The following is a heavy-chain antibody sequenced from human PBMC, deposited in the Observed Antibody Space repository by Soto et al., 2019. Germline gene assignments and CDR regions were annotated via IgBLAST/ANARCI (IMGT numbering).Heavy chain of an antibody. J-gene: IGHJ4*02. CDR2: FSGGSGAI. CDR3: ARWNGFGDS. V-gene: IGHV3-23*01. D-gene: IGHD1-1*01. Sequence: GGSLRLSCAVSGFSLGPYGVTWVRQTPEKGLEWVTGFSGGSGAIFYADSVRGRFTISRDSSTAYLQMNNLRPEDTAVYFCARWNGFGDSWGQGSLATVSS. CDR1: GFSLGPYG.